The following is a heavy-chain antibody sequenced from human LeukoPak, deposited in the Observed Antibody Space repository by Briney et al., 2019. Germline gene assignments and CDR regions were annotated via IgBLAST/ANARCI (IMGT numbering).Heavy chain of an antibody. Sequence: PSETLSLTCTVSGGSISSSSYYWGWIRQPPGKGLEWLGSIYYSGSTYYNPSLKSRVTISVDTSKNQFSLKLSSVTAADTAIYYCACYYYDSSGYFDYWGQGTLVTVSS. D-gene: IGHD3-22*01. V-gene: IGHV4-39*01. CDR3: ACYYYDSSGYFDY. CDR2: IYYSGST. J-gene: IGHJ4*02. CDR1: GGSISSSSYY.